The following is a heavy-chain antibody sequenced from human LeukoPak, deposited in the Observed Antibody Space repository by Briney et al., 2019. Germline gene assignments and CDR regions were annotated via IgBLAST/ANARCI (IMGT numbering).Heavy chain of an antibody. D-gene: IGHD1-1*01. V-gene: IGHV4-4*07. CDR1: SDTRNGTY. Sequence: SETLSLTCTISSDTRNGTYWSWIRQPAGKGLQWLGRIYTTGSTDYNPSLRSRVTMSVDMSKKQFSLNLMSVTAADTAVYYCARVVMYKNYFDSWGQGTQVTVSS. J-gene: IGHJ4*02. CDR3: ARVVMYKNYFDS. CDR2: IYTTGST.